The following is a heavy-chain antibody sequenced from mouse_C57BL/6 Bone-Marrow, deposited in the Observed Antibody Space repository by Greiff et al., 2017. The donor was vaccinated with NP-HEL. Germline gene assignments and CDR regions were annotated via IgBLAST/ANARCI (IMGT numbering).Heavy chain of an antibody. V-gene: IGHV1-82*01. CDR3: ARSVTSAMDY. Sequence: QVQLQQSGPELVKPGASVKISCKASGYAFSSSWMNWVKQRPGKGLEWIGRIYPGDGDTNYNGKFKGKATLTADKSSSTAYMQLSSLTSEDSAVYFCARSVTSAMDYWGQGTSVTVSS. J-gene: IGHJ4*01. CDR2: IYPGDGDT. D-gene: IGHD2-1*01. CDR1: GYAFSSSW.